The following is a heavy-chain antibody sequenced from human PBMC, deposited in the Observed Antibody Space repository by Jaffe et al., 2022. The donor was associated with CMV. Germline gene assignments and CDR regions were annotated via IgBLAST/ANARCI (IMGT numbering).Heavy chain of an antibody. V-gene: IGHV5-51*01. CDR3: ARPRSGSEDPFDI. Sequence: EMQLVQSGAEVKKPGESLKISCKGSGYSFTSYWIGWVRQMPGKGLEWMGIIYPGDSDTTYSPSFQGQVRISADKSMSTTYLQWSSLKASDTAIYYCARPRSGSEDPFDIWGQGTLVTVSS. D-gene: IGHD6-19*01. CDR2: IYPGDSDT. CDR1: GYSFTSYW. J-gene: IGHJ3*02.